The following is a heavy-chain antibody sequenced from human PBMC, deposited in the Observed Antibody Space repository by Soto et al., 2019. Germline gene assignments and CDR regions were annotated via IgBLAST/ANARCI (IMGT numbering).Heavy chain of an antibody. D-gene: IGHD3-16*01. CDR1: GGTFSSYA. Sequence: SVKVSCKASGGTFSSYAISWVRQAPGQGLEWMGGIIPIFGTANYAQKLQGRVTITADKSTSTAYMELSSLRSEDTAVYYCARGAFGPNWFDPWGQGTLVTVSS. V-gene: IGHV1-69*06. CDR3: ARGAFGPNWFDP. J-gene: IGHJ5*02. CDR2: IIPIFGTA.